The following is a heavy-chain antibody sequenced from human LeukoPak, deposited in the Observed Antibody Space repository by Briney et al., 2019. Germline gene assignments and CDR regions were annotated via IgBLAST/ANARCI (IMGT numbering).Heavy chain of an antibody. CDR2: ISGSGGST. CDR3: ANTYVYYYYGMDV. Sequence: GGSLRLSCAASGFTFSSYAMSWVRQAPGKGLEWVSAISGSGGSTYYADSVKGRFTISRDNSKNTLYLQMNSLRAEDTAVYYCANTYVYYYYGMDVWGQGTTVTVSS. V-gene: IGHV3-23*01. D-gene: IGHD3-16*01. CDR1: GFTFSSYA. J-gene: IGHJ6*02.